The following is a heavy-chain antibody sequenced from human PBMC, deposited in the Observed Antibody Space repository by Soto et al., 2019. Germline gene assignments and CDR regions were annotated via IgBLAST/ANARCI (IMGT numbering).Heavy chain of an antibody. Sequence: SETLSLTCTVSGGSISSYYWSWIRQPPGKGLEWIGYIYYSGSTNYNPSLKSRVTISVDTSKNQFSLKLSSVTAADTAVYYCAREAGAATPGGLSYYYYGMDAWGQGTTVTVSS. CDR1: GGSISSYY. CDR3: AREAGAATPGGLSYYYYGMDA. V-gene: IGHV4-59*01. D-gene: IGHD6-13*01. J-gene: IGHJ6*02. CDR2: IYYSGST.